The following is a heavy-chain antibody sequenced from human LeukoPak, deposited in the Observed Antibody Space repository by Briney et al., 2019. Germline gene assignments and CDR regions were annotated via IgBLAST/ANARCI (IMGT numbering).Heavy chain of an antibody. CDR1: GGSFSGYY. CDR2: INHSGST. V-gene: IGHV4-34*01. CDR3: ARVRMYYYDSSGYFDY. D-gene: IGHD3-22*01. Sequence: SETLSLTCAVYGGSFSGYYWSWIRQPPGKGLEWIGEINHSGSTNYNPSLKSRDTISVDTSKNQFSLKLSSVTAADTAVYYCARVRMYYYDSSGYFDYWGQGTLVTVSS. J-gene: IGHJ4*02.